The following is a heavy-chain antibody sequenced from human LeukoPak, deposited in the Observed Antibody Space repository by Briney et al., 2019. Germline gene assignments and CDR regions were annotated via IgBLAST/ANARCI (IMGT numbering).Heavy chain of an antibody. CDR3: ASSKYYYDSSGYLDY. CDR2: IYTSGST. D-gene: IGHD3-22*01. Sequence: PSETLSLTCTVSGGSISSYYWSWIRQPAGKALEWIGRIYTSGSTNYNPSLKSRVTMSVDTSKNQFSLKLSSVTAADTAVYYCASSKYYYDSSGYLDYWGQGTLVTVSS. J-gene: IGHJ4*02. CDR1: GGSISSYY. V-gene: IGHV4-4*07.